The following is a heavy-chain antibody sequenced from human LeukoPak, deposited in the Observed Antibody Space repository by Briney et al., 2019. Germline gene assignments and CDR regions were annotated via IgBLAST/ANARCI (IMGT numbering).Heavy chain of an antibody. CDR1: GFTFSSYG. CDR3: ARDRKFVLNYYDSSASD. CDR2: ISYDGSNK. D-gene: IGHD3-22*01. V-gene: IGHV3-30*03. Sequence: GGSLRLSCAASGFTFSSYGMHWVRQAPGKGLEWVAVISYDGSNKYYADSVKGRFTISRDNSKNTLYLQMNSLRSEDTAVYYCARDRKFVLNYYDSSASDWGQGTLVTVSS. J-gene: IGHJ4*02.